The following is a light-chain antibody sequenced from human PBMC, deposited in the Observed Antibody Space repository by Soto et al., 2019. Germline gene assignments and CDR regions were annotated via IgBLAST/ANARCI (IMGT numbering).Light chain of an antibody. J-gene: IGKJ2*01. CDR3: QQYNSFYT. Sequence: DIQMTQSPSTLSASVGDRVTITCRARQSISSCLDWYQQKPGKAPKLLIYDASSLESGVPSRFSGSGAGTAFYLTISSLQPDDFATYYCQQYNSFYTFGQGTKLEIK. CDR2: DAS. CDR1: QSISSC. V-gene: IGKV1-5*01.